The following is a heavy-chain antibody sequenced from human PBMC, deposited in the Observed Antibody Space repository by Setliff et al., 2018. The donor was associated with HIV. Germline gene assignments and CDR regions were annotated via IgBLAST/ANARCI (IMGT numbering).Heavy chain of an antibody. V-gene: IGHV3-11*04. J-gene: IGHJ6*02. CDR3: ARRGELLYYYYGMDV. Sequence: GGSLRLSCAASGFTFSDYYMSWIRQAPGKGLERVSYISSSVSTIYYPDSVKGRFTISRDNAKNSLYLQRNSLRAEDTAVYYGARRGELLYYYYGMDVWGQGTAVTVSS. D-gene: IGHD1-26*01. CDR2: ISSSVSTI. CDR1: GFTFSDYY.